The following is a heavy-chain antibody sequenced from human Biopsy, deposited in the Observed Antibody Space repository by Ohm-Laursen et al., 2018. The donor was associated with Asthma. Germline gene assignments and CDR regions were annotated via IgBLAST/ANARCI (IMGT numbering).Heavy chain of an antibody. Sequence: SQTLSLTCAVSGGSITSSNWWSWVRQPPGKGLEWFGFIHYSGSTSYNPSLKGGVTISVDTSKNQFSLKLSSVTAADTAVYYCAKASVAASSNWFDPWGQGTLVTVSS. V-gene: IGHV4-30-4*01. J-gene: IGHJ5*02. CDR1: GGSITSSNW. D-gene: IGHD6-19*01. CDR3: AKASVAASSNWFDP. CDR2: IHYSGST.